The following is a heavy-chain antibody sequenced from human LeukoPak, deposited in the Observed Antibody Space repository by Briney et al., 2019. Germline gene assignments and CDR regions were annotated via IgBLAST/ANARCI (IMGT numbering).Heavy chain of an antibody. V-gene: IGHV3-23*01. Sequence: GGSLRLSCAASGFTFSSYAMSWVRQAPGKGLEWVSAISGSGGSTYYADSVKGRFTISRDNSKNTLYLQMNSLRAEDTAVYYCATEPRNHYYYYMDVWGKGTTVTVSS. D-gene: IGHD1-14*01. CDR3: ATEPRNHYYYYMDV. CDR1: GFTFSSYA. CDR2: ISGSGGST. J-gene: IGHJ6*03.